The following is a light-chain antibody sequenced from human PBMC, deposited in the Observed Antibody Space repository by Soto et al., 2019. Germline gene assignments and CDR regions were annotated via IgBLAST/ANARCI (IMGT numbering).Light chain of an antibody. CDR3: QQYNNWPPLYT. CDR2: GAS. V-gene: IGKV3-15*01. CDR1: QSVRSN. J-gene: IGKJ2*01. Sequence: EIVMTQSPATLSVSPGERVTLSCWASQSVRSNLAWYQQKPGQAPRLLIYGASTRASDIPARFSGSGSETDFTLTISSLQSEDFAVYYCQQYNNWPPLYTFGQGTKLEVK.